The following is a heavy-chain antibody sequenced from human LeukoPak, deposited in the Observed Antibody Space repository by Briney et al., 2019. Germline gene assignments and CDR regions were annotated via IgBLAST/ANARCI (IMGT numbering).Heavy chain of an antibody. J-gene: IGHJ4*02. CDR3: ARKGLGGELGGFDY. D-gene: IGHD1-7*01. CDR1: GFTLEDFG. V-gene: IGHV3-20*01. Sequence: GGSLRLSCEASGFTLEDFGMSWVRQVPGKGLERVAGINRNGDISGHADSVKGRFTISRDNAKNSLYLQMNSLRAEDTAFYHCARKGLGGELGGFDYWGQGTLVTVSS. CDR2: INRNGDIS.